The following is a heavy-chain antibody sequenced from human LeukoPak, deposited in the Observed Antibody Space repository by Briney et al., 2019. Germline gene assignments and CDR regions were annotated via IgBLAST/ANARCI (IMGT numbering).Heavy chain of an antibody. Sequence: ASVKVSCKASEYTIGNYYMHWVRQAPGQGLEWMGLINPRDESIDYAQNLEGRVTVTRDTSTSIVYLELTSLRSDDTAVYYCARELIGGGKAFDYWGQGTLVIVSS. CDR2: INPRDESI. CDR1: EYTIGNYY. D-gene: IGHD4-23*01. J-gene: IGHJ4*02. V-gene: IGHV1-46*01. CDR3: ARELIGGGKAFDY.